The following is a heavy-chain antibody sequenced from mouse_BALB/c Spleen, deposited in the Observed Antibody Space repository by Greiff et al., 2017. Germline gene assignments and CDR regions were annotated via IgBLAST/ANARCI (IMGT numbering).Heavy chain of an antibody. J-gene: IGHJ2*01. CDR1: GYTFTDYE. V-gene: IGHV1-15*01. Sequence: LVESGAELVRPGASVTLSCKASGYTFTDYEMHWVKQTPVHGLEWIGAIDPETGGTAYNQKFKGKATLTADQSSSTAYMELRSLTSEDSAVYYFTRSHYYGYGYFDYWGQGTTLTVSS. CDR2: IDPETGGT. D-gene: IGHD1-2*01. CDR3: TRSHYYGYGYFDY.